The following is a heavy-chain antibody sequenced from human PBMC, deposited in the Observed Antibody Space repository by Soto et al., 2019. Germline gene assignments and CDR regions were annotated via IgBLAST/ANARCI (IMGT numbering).Heavy chain of an antibody. CDR1: GFTLSGYA. D-gene: IGHD6-6*01. Sequence: EVQLAESGGGLAQPGGSLRLSCAASGFTLSGYAMDWVRQAPGKGLEYVSGISSNGVGTYYANSVQGRFTISRDNSKTPVYLQMGSLRPEDMAVYYCARRARPDFYYMDVWGKGTTVTVSS. V-gene: IGHV3-64*01. CDR3: ARRARPDFYYMDV. J-gene: IGHJ6*03. CDR2: ISSNGVGT.